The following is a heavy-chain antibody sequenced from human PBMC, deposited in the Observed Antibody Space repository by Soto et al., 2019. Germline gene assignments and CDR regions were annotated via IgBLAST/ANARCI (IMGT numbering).Heavy chain of an antibody. Sequence: SETPSLTCAVSGYSISSGYYWGWIRQPPGKGLEWIGSIYHSGSTYYNPSLKSRVTISVDTSKNQFSLKLSSVTAADTAVYYCARVYGGGYYNWFDPWGQGTLVTVSS. CDR2: IYHSGST. CDR3: ARVYGGGYYNWFDP. D-gene: IGHD2-21*02. J-gene: IGHJ5*02. CDR1: GYSISSGYY. V-gene: IGHV4-38-2*01.